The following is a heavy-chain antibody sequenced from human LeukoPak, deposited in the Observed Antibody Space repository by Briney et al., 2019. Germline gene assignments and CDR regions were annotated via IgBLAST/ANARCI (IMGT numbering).Heavy chain of an antibody. CDR3: AREGTVTPYNFDY. CDR2: IKYDDSEI. J-gene: IGHJ4*02. CDR1: GFTFSSYW. Sequence: GGSLRLSCEGFGFTFSSYWMSWVRQAPGKGLEWVANIKYDDSEIYYVDSVKGRFTISRDNAMNSLYLQMNGLRAEDTAVYYCAREGTVTPYNFDYWGQGTQVTVSS. V-gene: IGHV3-7*01. D-gene: IGHD4-17*01.